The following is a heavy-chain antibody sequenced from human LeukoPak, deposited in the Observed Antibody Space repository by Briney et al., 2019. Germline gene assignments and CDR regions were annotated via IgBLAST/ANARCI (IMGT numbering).Heavy chain of an antibody. CDR1: GFTFSSYA. Sequence: GGSLRLSCAASGFTFSSYAMHWVRQAPGKGLEWVAVISYDGSNKYYADSVKGRFTISRDNSKNTLYLQMNSLRAEDTAVYYCAKVSIVVVPAATNFDYWGQGTLVTVSS. CDR2: ISYDGSNK. CDR3: AKVSIVVVPAATNFDY. V-gene: IGHV3-30-3*01. D-gene: IGHD2-2*01. J-gene: IGHJ4*02.